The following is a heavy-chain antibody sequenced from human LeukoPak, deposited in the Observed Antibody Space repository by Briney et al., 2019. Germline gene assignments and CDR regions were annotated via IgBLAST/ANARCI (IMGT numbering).Heavy chain of an antibody. J-gene: IGHJ5*01. CDR3: ARAYQPLGGLSFPDS. Sequence: ASVKVSCKASGYTFNGYYIHWVRQAPGQGLEWMGWINTNTGNPTYAQGFTGRFVFSLDTSVTTAYLQISSLKAEDTAVYYCARAYQPLGGLSFPDSWGQGTLVTVSS. D-gene: IGHD3-16*01. CDR1: GYTFNGYY. CDR2: INTNTGNP. V-gene: IGHV7-4-1*02.